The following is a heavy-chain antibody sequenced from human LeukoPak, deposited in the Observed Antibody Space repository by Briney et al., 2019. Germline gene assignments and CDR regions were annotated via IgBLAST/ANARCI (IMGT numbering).Heavy chain of an antibody. J-gene: IGHJ6*03. CDR2: IRYDGSTK. D-gene: IGHD3-10*01. Sequence: GGSLRLSCAASGFTFSSYGMHWVRQAPGKGLEWVEFIRYDGSTKYYADSVKGRFTISRDNSKNTLYLQMSSLRAEDTAVYYCAKGYGSEHSYYYYYMDVWGKGTTVTISS. V-gene: IGHV3-30*02. CDR1: GFTFSSYG. CDR3: AKGYGSEHSYYYYYMDV.